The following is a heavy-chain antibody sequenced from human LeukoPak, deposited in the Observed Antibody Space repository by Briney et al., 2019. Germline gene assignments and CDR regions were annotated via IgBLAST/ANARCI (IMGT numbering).Heavy chain of an antibody. Sequence: GGSLRLSCAASGFTFSSYWMSWVRQAPGKGLEWVANIKKDGSEKYYVDSVKGRFTISRDNAKNSLYLQMNSLRAEDTAVYYCARGPYYYDSSGYYYGEGDFDYWGQGTLVTVPS. D-gene: IGHD3-22*01. CDR2: IKKDGSEK. CDR1: GFTFSSYW. J-gene: IGHJ4*02. CDR3: ARGPYYYDSSGYYYGEGDFDY. V-gene: IGHV3-7*01.